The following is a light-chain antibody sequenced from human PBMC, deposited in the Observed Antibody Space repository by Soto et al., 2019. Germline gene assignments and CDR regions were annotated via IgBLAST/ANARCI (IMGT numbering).Light chain of an antibody. CDR2: DAS. CDR3: QESGSSPPGS. J-gene: IGKJ4*01. CDR1: QSVTSSS. Sequence: EIVLTQSPGTLSLSPEERVTLSCRASQSVTSSSIAWYQQKPGQAPRLLIYDASTRVIGIPARFSGSGSGTDFTLTISRLEPEDLAVYYCQESGSSPPGSFGGGTKVEI. V-gene: IGKV3-20*01.